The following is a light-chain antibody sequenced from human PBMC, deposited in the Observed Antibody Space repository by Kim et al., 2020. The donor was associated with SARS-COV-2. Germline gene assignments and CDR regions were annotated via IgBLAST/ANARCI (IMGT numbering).Light chain of an antibody. J-gene: IGKJ4*01. CDR2: DAS. Sequence: ETVLTQFPATLSLSSGERATLSCRASQSVSTYLAWYQHKPGQPPRLLIHDASNRASGVPPRFSGGGSGTDFTLTITNLEPEDFAIYYCQQRSNWPPTFGGGTNLEI. CDR1: QSVSTY. CDR3: QQRSNWPPT. V-gene: IGKV3-11*01.